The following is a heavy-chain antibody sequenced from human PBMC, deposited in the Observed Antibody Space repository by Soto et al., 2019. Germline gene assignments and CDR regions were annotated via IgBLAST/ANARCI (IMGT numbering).Heavy chain of an antibody. D-gene: IGHD4-17*01. J-gene: IGHJ1*01. Sequence: EVQLLESGGHLVQPGGSLRLCCAGSAFTFSSYAMSWVRQAPGKGLEWVSAISGSGDITYYADSVKGRFTISRDNSKDTLYLQMDSLRAEDTAIYYCAKDWRTTVASPEYFQHWGQGTLVTVSS. V-gene: IGHV3-23*01. CDR2: ISGSGDIT. CDR1: AFTFSSYA. CDR3: AKDWRTTVASPEYFQH.